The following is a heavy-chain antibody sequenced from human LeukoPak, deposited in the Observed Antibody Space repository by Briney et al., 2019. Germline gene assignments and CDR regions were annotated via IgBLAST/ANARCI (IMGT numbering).Heavy chain of an antibody. Sequence: SETLSLTCAVYGGSFSGYHWNWIRQAPGKGLEWIGGINHNGNTNYNPSLKGRVTISVDTSKNQFSLKLNSVTAADTAVYYCTRRSYDSGSYYDGWYFDYWGQGTLVTVSS. CDR1: GGSFSGYH. V-gene: IGHV4-34*01. CDR2: INHNGNT. CDR3: TRRSYDSGSYYDGWYFDY. D-gene: IGHD3-10*01. J-gene: IGHJ4*02.